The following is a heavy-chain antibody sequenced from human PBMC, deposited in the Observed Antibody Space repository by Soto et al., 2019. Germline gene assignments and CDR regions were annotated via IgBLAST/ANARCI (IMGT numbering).Heavy chain of an antibody. CDR2: IYYSGST. Sequence: SETLSLTCTFSCGSISSSSYYWGWIRQPPGKGLEWIGSIYYSGSTYYNPSLKSRVTISVDTSKNQFSLKLSSVTAADTAVYYCARLGRDIVVVVAATDYYYYGMDVWGQGTTVTVSS. V-gene: IGHV4-39*01. D-gene: IGHD2-15*01. CDR3: ARLGRDIVVVVAATDYYYYGMDV. J-gene: IGHJ6*02. CDR1: CGSISSSSYY.